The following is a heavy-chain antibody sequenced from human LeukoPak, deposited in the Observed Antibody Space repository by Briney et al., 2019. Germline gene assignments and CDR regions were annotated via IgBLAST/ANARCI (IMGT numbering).Heavy chain of an antibody. D-gene: IGHD6-13*01. CDR2: IIPIFGTA. J-gene: IGHJ6*02. V-gene: IGHV1-69*01. CDR3: ARDGIAAAGYYGMDV. Sequence: GASVKVSCKASGGTFSSYAISWVRQAPGQGLEWMGGIIPIFGTANYAQKFQGRVTITADESTSAAYMKLSSLRSEDTAVYYCARDGIAAAGYYGMDVWGQGTTVTVSS. CDR1: GGTFSSYA.